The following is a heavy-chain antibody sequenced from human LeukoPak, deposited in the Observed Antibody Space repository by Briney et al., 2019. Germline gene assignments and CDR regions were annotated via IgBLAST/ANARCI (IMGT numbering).Heavy chain of an antibody. D-gene: IGHD2-2*01. CDR1: GFTFSSYS. CDR3: ARASRYCGTTSCLDY. J-gene: IGHJ4*02. V-gene: IGHV3-21*01. CDR2: ISSSSSYI. Sequence: GGSLRLSCAASGFTFSSYSMNWVRQAPGKGLEWVSSISSSSSYIYYADSVKGRFTISRDNSKNTLYLQMNSLRPEDTAVYYCARASRYCGTTSCLDYWGQGTLVTVSS.